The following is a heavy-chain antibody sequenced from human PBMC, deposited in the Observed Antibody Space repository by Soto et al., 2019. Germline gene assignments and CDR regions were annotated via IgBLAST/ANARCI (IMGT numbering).Heavy chain of an antibody. J-gene: IGHJ6*02. D-gene: IGHD1-26*01. CDR1: GFTFTGYW. CDR2: INSDGSST. Sequence: GGSLRLSCAASGFTFTGYWMHWVRQAPGMGLVWVSRINSDGSSTNYVDSVKGRFTISRDNAKNSLYLQMNSLRAEDTAVYYCARTWEVHYYGMDVWGQGTTVTVSS. CDR3: ARTWEVHYYGMDV. V-gene: IGHV3-74*01.